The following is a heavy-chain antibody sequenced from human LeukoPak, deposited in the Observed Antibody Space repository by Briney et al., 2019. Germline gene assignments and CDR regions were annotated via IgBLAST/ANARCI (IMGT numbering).Heavy chain of an antibody. CDR2: ISGSGGST. Sequence: PGGSLRLSCSTSGFMFGDYGVSWVRQAPGKGLEWVSAISGSGGSTYYADSVKGRFTISRDNSKNTLYLQMNSLRAEDTAVYYCASSALIVVVMGYWGQGTLVTVSS. V-gene: IGHV3-23*01. D-gene: IGHD3-22*01. CDR3: ASSALIVVVMGY. CDR1: GFMFGDYG. J-gene: IGHJ4*02.